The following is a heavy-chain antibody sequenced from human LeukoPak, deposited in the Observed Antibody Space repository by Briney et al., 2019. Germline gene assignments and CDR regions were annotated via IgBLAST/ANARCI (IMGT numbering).Heavy chain of an antibody. CDR3: AKSAAGTGGYYYYYMDV. Sequence: GGSLRLSCTVSGFTVSSNSMSWVRQAPGKGLEWVSFIYSGGNTHYSDSVKGRFTISRDNSKNTLYLQMNSLRAEDTALYYCAKSAAGTGGYYYYYMDVWGKGTTVTISS. D-gene: IGHD6-19*01. CDR1: GFTVSSNS. J-gene: IGHJ6*03. CDR2: IYSGGNT. V-gene: IGHV3-53*05.